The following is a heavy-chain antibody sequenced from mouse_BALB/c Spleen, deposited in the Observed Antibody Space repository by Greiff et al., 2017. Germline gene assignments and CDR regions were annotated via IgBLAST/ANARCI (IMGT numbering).Heavy chain of an antibody. Sequence: EVNVVESGGGLVQPGGSRKLSCAASGFTFSSFGMHWVRQAPEKGLEWVSYISSGSSTIYYADTVKGRCTISRDNPKNTLFLQMTSLRSEDTAMYYCARNLSYWGQGTSVTVSS. V-gene: IGHV5-17*02. CDR3: ARNLSY. CDR2: ISSGSSTI. CDR1: GFTFSSFG. J-gene: IGHJ4*01.